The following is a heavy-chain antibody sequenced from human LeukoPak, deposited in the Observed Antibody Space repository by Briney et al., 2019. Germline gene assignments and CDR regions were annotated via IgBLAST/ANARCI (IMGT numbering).Heavy chain of an antibody. CDR1: GYTFTSYG. Sequence: AASVKVSCKASGYTFTSYGISWVRQSPGQGLEWMGWISAYNGNTNYAQKLQGRVTMTTDTSTSTAYMELRSLRSDDTAVYYCAREANYYGSDWFDPWGQGTLVTVSS. CDR2: ISAYNGNT. CDR3: AREANYYGSDWFDP. J-gene: IGHJ5*02. D-gene: IGHD3-10*01. V-gene: IGHV1-18*01.